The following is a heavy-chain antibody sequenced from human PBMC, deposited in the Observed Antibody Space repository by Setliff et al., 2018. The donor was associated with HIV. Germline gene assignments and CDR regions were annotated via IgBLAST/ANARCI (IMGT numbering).Heavy chain of an antibody. J-gene: IGHJ4*02. CDR2: IESSSSYL. CDR1: GFTFSSSN. CDR3: VREVDYSNWDF. D-gene: IGHD4-4*01. Sequence: PGGSLRLSCAASGFTFSSSNMNWVRQAPGKGLEWVSSIESSSSYLYYADSVKGRFTISRDNAKNSLYLQMNSLRAEDTAVYYCVREVDYSNWDFWGQGTLVTVSS. V-gene: IGHV3-21*06.